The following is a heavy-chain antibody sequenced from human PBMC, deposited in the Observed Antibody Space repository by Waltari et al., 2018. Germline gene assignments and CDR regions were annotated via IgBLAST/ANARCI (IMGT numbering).Heavy chain of an antibody. V-gene: IGHV1-69*10. CDR1: GGTFSSYA. J-gene: IGHJ3*02. D-gene: IGHD3-10*01. CDR3: ARGGYYYGFVHAFDI. CDR2: SVPILGMA. Sequence: QVQLVRSGAGVKKPGSSVKVSCKASGGTFSSYAISWVRQAPGQGLEWVGGSVPILGMANFGQKFQGRGTSTADNSTSTAYMVLRRLRSEDTDVYYCARGGYYYGFVHAFDIWGQGTMVTVSS.